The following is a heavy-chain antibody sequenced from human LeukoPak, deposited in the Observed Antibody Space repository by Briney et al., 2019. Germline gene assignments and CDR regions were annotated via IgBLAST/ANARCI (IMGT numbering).Heavy chain of an antibody. CDR3: TSVYCGGDCYWADY. D-gene: IGHD2-21*02. Sequence: GGSLRLSCTASGFTFGDYAMSWFRQAPGKGLEWVGFIRSKAYGGTTEYAASVKGRFTISRDDSKSIAYLQMNSLKTEDTAVYYCTSVYCGGDCYWADYWGQGTLVTVSS. V-gene: IGHV3-49*03. J-gene: IGHJ4*02. CDR1: GFTFGDYA. CDR2: IRSKAYGGTT.